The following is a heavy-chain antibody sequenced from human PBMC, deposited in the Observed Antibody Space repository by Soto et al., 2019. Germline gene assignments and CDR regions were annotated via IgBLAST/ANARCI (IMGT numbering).Heavy chain of an antibody. CDR1: GASISSAHW. Sequence: SETLSLTCAVSGASISSAHWWNLVRQPPGKGLEWIGEIYHSGSTNYNPSLQSRVTVSIDKSKNQFSLSLSSVTAADTAIYYCASHLGDTRGPFDFWGQGILVTVSS. J-gene: IGHJ4*02. CDR2: IYHSGST. CDR3: ASHLGDTRGPFDF. D-gene: IGHD1-26*01. V-gene: IGHV4-4*02.